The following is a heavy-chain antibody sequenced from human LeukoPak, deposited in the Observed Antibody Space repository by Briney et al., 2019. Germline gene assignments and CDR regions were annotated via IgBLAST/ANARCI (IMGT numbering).Heavy chain of an antibody. V-gene: IGHV3-23*01. Sequence: GGSLRLSCAASGFTFSSYSMNWVRPAPGKGLEWVSAISGSGGSTYYADSVKGRFTISRDNSKNTLYLQMNSLRAEDTAVYYCAKGPYYDILTGYYDYWGQGTLVTVSS. CDR3: AKGPYYDILTGYYDY. CDR1: GFTFSSYS. J-gene: IGHJ4*02. D-gene: IGHD3-9*01. CDR2: ISGSGGST.